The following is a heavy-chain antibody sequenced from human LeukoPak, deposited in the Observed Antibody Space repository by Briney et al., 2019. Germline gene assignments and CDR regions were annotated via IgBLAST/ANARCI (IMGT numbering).Heavy chain of an antibody. D-gene: IGHD3-10*01. V-gene: IGHV3-7*01. CDR1: GFTFRSFA. CDR3: ARAHEAFYYGSGSHPSYFDY. J-gene: IGHJ4*02. CDR2: IKQDGSEK. Sequence: PGGSLRLSCAASGFTFRSFAMSWVRQAPGKGLEWVANIKQDGSEKYYVDSVKGRFTISRDNAKNSLYLQMNSLRAEDTAVYYCARAHEAFYYGSGSHPSYFDYWGQGTLVTVSS.